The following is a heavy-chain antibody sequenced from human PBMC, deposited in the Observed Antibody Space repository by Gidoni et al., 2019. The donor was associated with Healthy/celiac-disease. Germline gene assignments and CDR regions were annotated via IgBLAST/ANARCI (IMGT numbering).Heavy chain of an antibody. V-gene: IGHV4-31*01. CDR1: GGSISSGGYY. J-gene: IGHJ6*03. D-gene: IGHD4-17*01. CDR2: IYYSGST. CDR3: ARGPIVDYGDYEASHYYYMDV. Sequence: QVQLQESGPGLVKPSQTLSLTCTVSGGSISSGGYYWSWIRQHPGKGLEWIGYIYYSGSTYYNPSLKSLVTISVDTSKNQFSLKLSSVTAADTAVYYCARGPIVDYGDYEASHYYYMDVWGKGTTVTVSS.